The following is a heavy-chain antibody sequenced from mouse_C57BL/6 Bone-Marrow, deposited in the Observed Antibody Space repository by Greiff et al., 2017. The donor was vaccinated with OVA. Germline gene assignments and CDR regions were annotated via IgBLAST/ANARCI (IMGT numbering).Heavy chain of an antibody. D-gene: IGHD2-4*01. CDR2: INPNNGGT. V-gene: IGHV1-18*01. CDR3: ARAFLYYDYPFAY. Sequence: EVQLQQSGPELVKPGASVKIPCKASGYTFTDYNMDWVKQSHGKSLEWIGDINPNNGGTIYNQKFKGKATLTVDKSTSTAYMELRSLTSEDTAVYYCARAFLYYDYPFAYWGRGTLVTVSA. CDR1: GYTFTDYN. J-gene: IGHJ3*01.